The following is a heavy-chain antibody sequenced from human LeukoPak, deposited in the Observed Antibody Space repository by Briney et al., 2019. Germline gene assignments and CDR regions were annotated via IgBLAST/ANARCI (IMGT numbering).Heavy chain of an antibody. CDR1: GFTFNRDW. Sequence: GGSLRLSCAASGFTFNRDWTAWVRQAPGKGLEWVANMKQDGSEKYYVDSVKGRFTISRDNAKNSLYLQMNSLRAEDTAVYYCARGRVVVGASTLYYFDYWGQGTLVTVSS. CDR2: MKQDGSEK. D-gene: IGHD2-15*01. CDR3: ARGRVVVGASTLYYFDY. V-gene: IGHV3-7*01. J-gene: IGHJ4*02.